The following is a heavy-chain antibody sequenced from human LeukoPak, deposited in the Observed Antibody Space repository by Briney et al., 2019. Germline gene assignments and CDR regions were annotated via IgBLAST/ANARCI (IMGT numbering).Heavy chain of an antibody. D-gene: IGHD6-6*01. CDR1: GGTFSSYA. CDR2: IIPIFGTA. J-gene: IGHJ6*03. Sequence: RASVKVSCKASGGTFSSYAISWVRQAPGQGLEWMGGIIPIFGTANYAQKFQGRVTITADESTSTAYMELSSLRSEDTAVYYCARVGGIAARTEYYYYYYYMDVWGKGTTVTVSS. V-gene: IGHV1-69*13. CDR3: ARVGGIAARTEYYYYYYYMDV.